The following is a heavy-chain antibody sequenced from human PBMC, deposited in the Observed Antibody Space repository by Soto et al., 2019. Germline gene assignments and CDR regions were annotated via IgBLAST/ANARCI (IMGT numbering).Heavy chain of an antibody. CDR2: ISAYNGNT. D-gene: IGHD3-16*02. CDR3: ARDPHGGLSHPTYYYYGMDV. J-gene: IGHJ6*02. V-gene: IGHV1-18*01. CDR1: GYTFTSYG. Sequence: QVQLVQSGAEVKKPGASVKVSCKASGYTFTSYGISWVRQAPGQGLEWMGWISAYNGNTNYAQKLQGRVTMTTDTSTSTAYMELRSLRSDDTAVYYCARDPHGGLSHPTYYYYGMDVWGQGTTVTVSS.